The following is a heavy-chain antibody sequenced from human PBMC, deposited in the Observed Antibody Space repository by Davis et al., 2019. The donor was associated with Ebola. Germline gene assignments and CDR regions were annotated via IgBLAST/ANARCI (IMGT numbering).Heavy chain of an antibody. D-gene: IGHD3-10*01. CDR3: ARPSGSYSYYYYYGMDV. Sequence: GESLKISCAASGFTFSSYGMHWVRQAPGKGLEWVSVIYSGGSTYYADSVKGRFTISRDNSKNTLYLQMNSLRAEDTAVYYCARPSGSYSYYYYYGMDVWGQGTTVTVSS. J-gene: IGHJ6*02. CDR1: GFTFSSYG. V-gene: IGHV3-66*04. CDR2: IYSGGST.